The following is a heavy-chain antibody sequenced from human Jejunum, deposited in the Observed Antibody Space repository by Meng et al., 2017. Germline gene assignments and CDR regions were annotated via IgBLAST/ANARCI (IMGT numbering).Heavy chain of an antibody. V-gene: IGHV4-59*11. CDR1: GGSLSGHY. J-gene: IGHJ2*01. CDR3: ASAGSSGWNWNFGL. CDR2: IFYSGNT. Sequence: SETLSLTCTVSGGSLSGHYWSWIRQSPGKGLEWIGHIFYSGNTNYNPSLKSRVTISVDTSENLFSLELHSVTAADTAVYYCASAGSSGWNWNFGLWGRGTLVTVSS. D-gene: IGHD3-10*01.